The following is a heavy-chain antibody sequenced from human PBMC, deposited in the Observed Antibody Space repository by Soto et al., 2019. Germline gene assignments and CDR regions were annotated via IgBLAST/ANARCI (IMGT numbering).Heavy chain of an antibody. J-gene: IGHJ4*02. V-gene: IGHV3-23*04. D-gene: IGHD1-26*01. CDR1: GFIFSNYV. Sequence: EVELVDSGGGLGQPGGSLRLSCAASGFIFSNYVMSWLRQAPGKGLEWVSSISDSGGTSYYADSVKGRFTISRDNSKNTLYLQMNSLRAEDTAIYYCAKRPRALLTFDYWGQGTLVTVSS. CDR3: AKRPRALLTFDY. CDR2: ISDSGGTS.